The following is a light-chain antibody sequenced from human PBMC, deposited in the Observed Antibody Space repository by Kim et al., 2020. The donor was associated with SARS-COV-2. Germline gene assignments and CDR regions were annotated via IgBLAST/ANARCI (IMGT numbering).Light chain of an antibody. Sequence: SYELTQPPSVSVSPGHTASITCSGDKLGDKYACWYQQKPGQSPVLVISQENKRPSGIPERFSGSSSWNTATLTISGTQAMDEADYYCQTWDSSTVIFGGGTQLTVL. CDR1: KLGDKY. CDR3: QTWDSSTVI. CDR2: QEN. V-gene: IGLV3-1*01. J-gene: IGLJ2*01.